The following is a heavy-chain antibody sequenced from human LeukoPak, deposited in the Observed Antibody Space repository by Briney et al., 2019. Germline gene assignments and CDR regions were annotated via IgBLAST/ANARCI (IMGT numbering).Heavy chain of an antibody. D-gene: IGHD1/OR15-1a*01. Sequence: SETLSLTCTVSGGSMTSGSYYWVWIRQTPGRGLEGIGNFYHNGFFYYVPSFQSRVTMSVDTTKNQFSPKMPSLTAADTAIYYCARHHSTLNSFDPWGQGTLVTVSS. CDR3: ARHHSTLNSFDP. V-gene: IGHV4-39*01. J-gene: IGHJ5*02. CDR2: FYHNGFF. CDR1: GGSMTSGSYY.